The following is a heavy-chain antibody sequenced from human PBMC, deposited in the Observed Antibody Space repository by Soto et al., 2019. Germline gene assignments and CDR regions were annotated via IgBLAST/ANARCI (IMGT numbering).Heavy chain of an antibody. J-gene: IGHJ6*02. V-gene: IGHV3-30*18. CDR3: AKDRRYGSYFYYGLGV. D-gene: IGHD3-9*01. Sequence: GGSLRLSCAASGFTFYRHGMHWVRQAPGKGLEWVAVISYDGSEEYYADSVQGRFTISRDNSKNMLYLQMNSLSAEDTADYYCAKDRRYGSYFYYGLGVWGRGTTVTVSS. CDR1: GFTFYRHG. CDR2: ISYDGSEE.